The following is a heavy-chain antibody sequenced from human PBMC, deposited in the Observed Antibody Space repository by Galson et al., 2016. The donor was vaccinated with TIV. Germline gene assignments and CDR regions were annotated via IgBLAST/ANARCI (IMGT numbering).Heavy chain of an antibody. Sequence: QSGAEVKKPGESLKISCKASGSSFATFWVGWVRQMPGQGLEWMGVIYPADSETRYSPSFQGQVTISADKSISTAYLQWSSLKASDTAIYYCARHHDFWSGPGYFYMDDWGKGTTVSVSS. CDR3: ARHHDFWSGPGYFYMDD. J-gene: IGHJ6*03. V-gene: IGHV5-51*01. D-gene: IGHD3-3*01. CDR2: IYPADSET. CDR1: GSSFATFW.